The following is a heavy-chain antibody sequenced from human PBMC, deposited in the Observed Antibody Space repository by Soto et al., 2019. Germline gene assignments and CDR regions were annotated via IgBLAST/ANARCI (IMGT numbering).Heavy chain of an antibody. J-gene: IGHJ6*02. V-gene: IGHV4-39*01. CDR3: ARQDWGITMVRGVIIPDYYYYYGMDV. CDR1: GGSISSSSYY. D-gene: IGHD3-10*01. Sequence: PSETLSLTCTVSGGSISSSSYYWGWIRQPPGKGLEWIGSIYYSGSTYYNPSLKSRVTISVDTSKNQFSLKLSSVTAADTAVYYCARQDWGITMVRGVIIPDYYYYYGMDVWGQGTTVTVSS. CDR2: IYYSGST.